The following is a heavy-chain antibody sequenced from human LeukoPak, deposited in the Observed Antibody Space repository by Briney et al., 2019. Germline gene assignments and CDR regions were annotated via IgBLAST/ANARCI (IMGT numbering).Heavy chain of an antibody. V-gene: IGHV3-23*01. CDR1: GFSFSSYA. CDR3: ATPNSGSYYGAFDI. Sequence: SGGSLRLSCAASGFSFSSYAMSWVRQAPGQGLEWVSGISGSGGGTYYADSVKGRFTISRDNSRNTLYLQMNSLRAEDTAVYYCATPNSGSYYGAFDIWGQGTVVTVSS. J-gene: IGHJ3*02. D-gene: IGHD1-26*01. CDR2: ISGSGGGT.